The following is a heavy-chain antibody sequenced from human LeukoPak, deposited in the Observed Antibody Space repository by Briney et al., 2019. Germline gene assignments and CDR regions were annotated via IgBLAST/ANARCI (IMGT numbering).Heavy chain of an antibody. CDR3: ARDSVGKRDY. V-gene: IGHV3-66*01. J-gene: IGHJ4*02. CDR2: IYSGGST. D-gene: IGHD7-27*01. Sequence: GGSLRLSCAASGFTFSSYAMSWVRQAPGKGLEWVSVIYSGGSTYYADSVKGRFTISRDNSKNTLYLQMNSLRAEDTAVYYCARDSVGKRDYWGQGTLVTVSS. CDR1: GFTFSSYA.